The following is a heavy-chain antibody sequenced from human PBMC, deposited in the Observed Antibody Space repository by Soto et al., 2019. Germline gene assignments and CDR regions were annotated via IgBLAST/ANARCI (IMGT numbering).Heavy chain of an antibody. CDR2: INHSGST. Sequence: PSETMCVTSSVADGSSGGGGCYWSWIRQHPGKGLEWIGEINHSGSTNYNPSLKSRVTISVDTSKNQFSLKLSSVTAADTAVYYCARGISRLGYCTNGVCLKNWFDPWGQGTLVTVSS. CDR1: DGSSGGGGCY. J-gene: IGHJ5*02. D-gene: IGHD2-8*01. CDR3: ARGISRLGYCTNGVCLKNWFDP. V-gene: IGHV4-34*01.